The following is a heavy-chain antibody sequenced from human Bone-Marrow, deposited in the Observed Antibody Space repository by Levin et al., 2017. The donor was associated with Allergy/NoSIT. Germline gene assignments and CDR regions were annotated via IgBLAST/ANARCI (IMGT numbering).Heavy chain of an antibody. V-gene: IGHV4-59*01. CDR3: ARYNWTNGGFAI. D-gene: IGHD1-1*01. CDR2: IFDNGSG. Sequence: SETLPLTCTVTGGSLKSYYWSWIRQSPGKGLEWIGYIFDNGSGDYNPSLKSRITIAVDMSKNQFSLKMNSVTAADTAVYYCARYNWTNGGFAIWGQGTKVTVAS. J-gene: IGHJ3*02. CDR1: GGSLKSYY.